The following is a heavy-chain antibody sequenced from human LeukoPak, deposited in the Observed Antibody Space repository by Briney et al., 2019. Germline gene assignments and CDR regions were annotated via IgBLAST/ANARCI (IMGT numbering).Heavy chain of an antibody. V-gene: IGHV3-33*01. Sequence: PGGSLRLSCAASGFTVSNYGMHWVRQAPAKGLEWVAVIWYDGSNKYYADSVKGRFTVSRDNSKNTLYLQMNSLRVEDTAVYYCARVQYSSNLYGMDVWGQGTTVTVSS. J-gene: IGHJ6*02. CDR2: IWYDGSNK. CDR3: ARVQYSSNLYGMDV. CDR1: GFTVSNYG. D-gene: IGHD6-13*01.